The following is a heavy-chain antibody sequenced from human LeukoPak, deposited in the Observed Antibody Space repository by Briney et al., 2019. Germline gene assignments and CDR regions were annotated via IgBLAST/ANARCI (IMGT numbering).Heavy chain of an antibody. D-gene: IGHD2-15*01. CDR3: AKHCCSGPAKRVFDI. CDR2: ISYSGNT. Sequence: PSETLSLTCTVSGGSIISSDYHWGWVRQPPGKGLEWIGTISYSGNTDYNPSLRSRVTISVDTSNNQFSLRLGSVTAADTAVYHCAKHCCSGPAKRVFDIWGQGTMVTVSS. CDR1: GGSIISSDYH. V-gene: IGHV4-39*01. J-gene: IGHJ3*02.